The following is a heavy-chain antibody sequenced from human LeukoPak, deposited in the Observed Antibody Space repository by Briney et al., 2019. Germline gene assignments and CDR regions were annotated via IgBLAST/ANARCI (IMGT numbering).Heavy chain of an antibody. Sequence: GGSLRLSCAASGFTFSSYAMSWVRQVSGKGLEWVSVISGSGGSTYYADSVKGRFTISRDNSKNTLYLQMNSLRAEDTAVYYCAETRLHSQLATDYWGQGTLVTVSS. V-gene: IGHV3-23*01. CDR3: AETRLHSQLATDY. CDR1: GFTFSSYA. D-gene: IGHD6-13*01. J-gene: IGHJ4*02. CDR2: ISGSGGST.